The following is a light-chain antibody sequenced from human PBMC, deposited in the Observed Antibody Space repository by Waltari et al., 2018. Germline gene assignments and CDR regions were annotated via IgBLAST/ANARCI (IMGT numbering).Light chain of an antibody. CDR3: QQYNNWQIT. CDR2: GAS. V-gene: IGKV3-15*01. CDR1: QSVGNN. Sequence: VMTQSPATLSVSPGARVTLTCRASQSVGNNLAWFQQQPGQAPKLLIYGASTRATDIPDRFSGSGSGTAFTLTISSLQSEDFATYYCQQYNNWQITFGGGTKVEIK. J-gene: IGKJ4*02.